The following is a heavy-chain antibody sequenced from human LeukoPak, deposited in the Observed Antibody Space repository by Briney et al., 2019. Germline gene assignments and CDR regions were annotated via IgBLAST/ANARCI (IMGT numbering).Heavy chain of an antibody. J-gene: IGHJ4*02. D-gene: IGHD3-10*01. CDR3: ARGGSLWFGELSL. Sequence: AGGSLRLSCAASGFTFSTYSLNWVRQAPGKGLEWVSYISSSSGTLYYADSVKGRFTISRDNAKSSLYLQMNSLRDEDTAVYYCARGGSLWFGELSLWGQGTLVTVSS. CDR1: GFTFSTYS. CDR2: ISSSSGTL. V-gene: IGHV3-48*02.